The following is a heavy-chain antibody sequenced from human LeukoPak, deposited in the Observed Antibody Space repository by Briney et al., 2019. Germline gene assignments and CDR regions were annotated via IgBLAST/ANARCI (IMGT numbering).Heavy chain of an antibody. D-gene: IGHD3-10*01. CDR2: IYSEGTT. J-gene: IGHJ4*02. Sequence: GGSLRLSCTGSGFTVSSSYMSWVRRAPGKGLEWVSLIYSEGTTYYADSVKGRFTISRDTSKNTLYLQMNSLRAEDTAVYYCARHMVRGVIIDYWGQGTLVTVSS. V-gene: IGHV3-66*04. CDR3: ARHMVRGVIIDY. CDR1: GFTVSSSY.